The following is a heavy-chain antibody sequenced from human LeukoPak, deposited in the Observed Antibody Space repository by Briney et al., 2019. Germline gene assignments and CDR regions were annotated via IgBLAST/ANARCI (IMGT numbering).Heavy chain of an antibody. J-gene: IGHJ4*02. CDR2: ISAYNTNT. V-gene: IGHV1-18*01. D-gene: IGHD6-19*01. CDR1: GYTFTSYG. CDR3: ARDGYRIAVAGTIVDY. Sequence: ASVKVSCKASGYTFTSYGISWVRQAPGQGLEWMGWISAYNTNTNYAQKFQGRVTMTTDTSTTTAYMELRSLRSDDTAVYYRARDGYRIAVAGTIVDYWGQGTLVTVSS.